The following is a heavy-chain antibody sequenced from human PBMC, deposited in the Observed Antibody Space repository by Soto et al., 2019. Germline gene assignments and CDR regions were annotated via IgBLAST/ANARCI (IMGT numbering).Heavy chain of an antibody. Sequence: SVKVSCKASGGTFSSYAISWVRHTPGQGLEWMGGIIPIFGTANYAQKFQGRVTITADESTSTAYMELSSLRSEDTAVYYCAIMQVVPAAIAHSSSAYYYYGMDVWGQGTTVTLSS. J-gene: IGHJ6*02. CDR2: IIPIFGTA. D-gene: IGHD2-2*01. CDR3: AIMQVVPAAIAHSSSAYYYYGMDV. CDR1: GGTFSSYA. V-gene: IGHV1-69*13.